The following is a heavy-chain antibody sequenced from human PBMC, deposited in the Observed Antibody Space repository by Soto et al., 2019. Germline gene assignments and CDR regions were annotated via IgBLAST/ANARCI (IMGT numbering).Heavy chain of an antibody. J-gene: IGHJ4*02. D-gene: IGHD3-3*01. Sequence: PSETLSLTCTVSGDSISSGPNYWSWIRQHPGKGLEWIGYIYYTGTTYYSPSLKSRVIMSLDTSKNQFSLKLSSVTAADTAVYFCARAPVGLDTISYFDYWGQGKLVTVSS. CDR2: IYYTGTT. V-gene: IGHV4-30-4*08. CDR1: GDSISSGPNY. CDR3: ARAPVGLDTISYFDY.